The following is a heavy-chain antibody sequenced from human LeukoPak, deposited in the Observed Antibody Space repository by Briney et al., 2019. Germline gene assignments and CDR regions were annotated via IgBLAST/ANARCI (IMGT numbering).Heavy chain of an antibody. CDR1: GFTFSSYA. CDR2: ISYDGSDK. J-gene: IGHJ4*02. Sequence: GGSLRLSCAASGFTFSSYAIHWVRQAPGKGLEWVAIISYDGSDKYYADSVKGRFTISRDNSKNTLYLQMNSLRGEDTAVYYCARVFSGSLGPRAALGYWGQGTLVTVSS. D-gene: IGHD1-26*01. V-gene: IGHV3-30*04. CDR3: ARVFSGSLGPRAALGY.